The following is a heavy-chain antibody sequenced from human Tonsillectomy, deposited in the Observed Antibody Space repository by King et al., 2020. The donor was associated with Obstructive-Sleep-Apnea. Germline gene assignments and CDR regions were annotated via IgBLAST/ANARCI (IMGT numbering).Heavy chain of an antibody. Sequence: VQLQQWGAGLLKPSETLSLTCAVYGGSFSVYSLSWIRQSPGKGLEWIGEINHSGSATYNPSLKNRVTISVDTSKNQFSLKLSSVTAAATAVYYCASGEVYYGDYDYWGQGTLVTVSS. D-gene: IGHD4-17*01. V-gene: IGHV4-34*01. CDR2: INHSGSA. J-gene: IGHJ4*02. CDR3: ASGEVYYGDYDY. CDR1: GGSFSVYS.